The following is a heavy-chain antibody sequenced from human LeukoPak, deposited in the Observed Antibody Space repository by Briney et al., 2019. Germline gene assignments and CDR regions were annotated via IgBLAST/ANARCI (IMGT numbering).Heavy chain of an antibody. J-gene: IGHJ1*01. CDR2: IRQDGGET. CDR3: ATYSSLNTREFQY. D-gene: IGHD3-22*01. CDR1: GLTFSRDW. Sequence: GGSLRLSCEASGLTFSRDWMGWVRQAPGKGLKWVANIRQDGGETYYGDSVKGRFIISRDNAKNSLFLQMNRLRAEDTAVYYCATYSSLNTREFQYWGQGTLVTVSP. V-gene: IGHV3-7*01.